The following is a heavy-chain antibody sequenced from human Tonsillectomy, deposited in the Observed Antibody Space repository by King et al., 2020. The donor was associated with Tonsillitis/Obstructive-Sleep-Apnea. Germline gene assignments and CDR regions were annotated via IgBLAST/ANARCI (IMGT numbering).Heavy chain of an antibody. J-gene: IGHJ6*03. Sequence: VQLVESGAEVKKPGASVKVSCKASGYTFTSYYMHWVRQAPGQGLEWMGIINPSGGSTSYAQKFQGRVTMTRDTSTSTVYMELSSLRSEDTAVYYCARDPLLGFHFYYYDMDVWGKGTTVTVSS. CDR3: ARDPLLGFHFYYYDMDV. D-gene: IGHD2-21*01. CDR1: GYTFTSYY. CDR2: INPSGGST. V-gene: IGHV1-46*01.